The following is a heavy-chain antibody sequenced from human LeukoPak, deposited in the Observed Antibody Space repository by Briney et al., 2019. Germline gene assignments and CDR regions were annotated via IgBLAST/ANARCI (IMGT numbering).Heavy chain of an antibody. D-gene: IGHD5-12*01. J-gene: IGHJ4*02. CDR3: ARVLGVATLQIDY. Sequence: SETLSLTCTVSGGSISSSSYYWGWIRQPPGKGLEWIGSIYYSGSAYYNPSLKSRVTISVDTSKNQFSLKLSSVTAADTAVYYCARVLGVATLQIDYWGQGTLVTVSS. CDR1: GGSISSSSYY. CDR2: IYYSGSA. V-gene: IGHV4-39*07.